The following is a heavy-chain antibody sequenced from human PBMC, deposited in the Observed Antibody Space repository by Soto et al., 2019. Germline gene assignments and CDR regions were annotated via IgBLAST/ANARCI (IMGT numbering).Heavy chain of an antibody. CDR3: ARGTKYSSGWYPHAFDI. V-gene: IGHV3-53*01. J-gene: IGHJ3*02. Sequence: EVQLVESGGGLIQPGGSLRLSCAASGFTVSINYMSWVSQAPGEGLEWVSVIYGDGSTYYVDSVKGRFTISRDNSKNTLYLQMNSLRAEDTAVYYWARGTKYSSGWYPHAFDIWGQGTMVTVSS. CDR1: GFTVSINY. D-gene: IGHD6-19*01. CDR2: IYGDGST.